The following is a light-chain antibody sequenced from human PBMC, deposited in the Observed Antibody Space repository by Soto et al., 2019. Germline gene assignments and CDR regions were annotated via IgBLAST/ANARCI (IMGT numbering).Light chain of an antibody. J-gene: IGKJ5*01. Sequence: EIVLTQSPGTLSLSPGERATLSCRASQSVSSLYLAWFQQKPGQAPRLLIYDASNRATGIPARFSGTGSGTDFTLTINNLEPEDFAVYYCKVRTNWSIAFGRGTRLEIK. V-gene: IGKV3-11*01. CDR3: KVRTNWSIA. CDR2: DAS. CDR1: QSVSSLY.